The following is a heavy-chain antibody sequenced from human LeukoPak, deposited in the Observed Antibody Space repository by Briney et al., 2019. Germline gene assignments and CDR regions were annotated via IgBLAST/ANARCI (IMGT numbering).Heavy chain of an antibody. CDR3: ARGTSSWTLYYYYYMDV. Sequence: ASVKVSCKASGYTFTSYDINWVRQATGQGLEWMGWMNPSSGNTGYAQKFQGRVTITRNTSISTAYMELSSLRSEDTAVYYCARGTSSWTLYYYYYMDVWGKGTTVTVSS. J-gene: IGHJ6*03. CDR1: GYTFTSYD. D-gene: IGHD2-2*01. V-gene: IGHV1-8*03. CDR2: MNPSSGNT.